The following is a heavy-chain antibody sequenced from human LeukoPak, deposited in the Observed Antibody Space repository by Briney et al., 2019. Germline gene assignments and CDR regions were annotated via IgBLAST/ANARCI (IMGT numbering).Heavy chain of an antibody. J-gene: IGHJ6*02. CDR1: GYTFTSYY. D-gene: IGHD2-21*02. V-gene: IGHV1-46*01. CDR3: ARDSRAYCGGDCYPYYYYYGMDV. Sequence: ASVKVSCKASGYTFTSYYMHWVRQAPGQGLEWMGIINPSGGSTSYAQKFQGRVTMTRDTSTSTVYMELSSLRSEDTAVYYCARDSRAYCGGDCYPYYYYYGMDVWGQGTTVTVSS. CDR2: INPSGGST.